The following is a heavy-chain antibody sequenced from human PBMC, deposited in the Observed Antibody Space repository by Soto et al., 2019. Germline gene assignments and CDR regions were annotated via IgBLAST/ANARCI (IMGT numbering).Heavy chain of an antibody. CDR1: GFTFSSYW. V-gene: IGHV3-7*01. CDR2: IKQDGSEK. J-gene: IGHJ6*03. Sequence: GGSLRLSCAASGFTFSSYWMSWVRQAPGKGLEWVANIKQDGSEKYYVDSVKGRFTISRDNAKNSLYLQMNSLRAEDTAVYYCASGMGQGVFCSSTSCYRDYYYMDVWGKGTTVTVSS. CDR3: ASGMGQGVFCSSTSCYRDYYYMDV. D-gene: IGHD2-2*01.